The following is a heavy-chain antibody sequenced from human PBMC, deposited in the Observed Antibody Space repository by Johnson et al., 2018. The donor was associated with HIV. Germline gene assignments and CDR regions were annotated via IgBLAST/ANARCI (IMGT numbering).Heavy chain of an antibody. CDR1: GFTFSSYG. CDR2: ISYDGSNK. V-gene: IGHV3-30*03. J-gene: IGHJ3*02. CDR3: ARWVIAARSFGAFDI. Sequence: VQLVESGGGLVKHGGSLRLSCAASGFTFSSYGMHWVRQAPGKGLEWVAVISYDGSNKYYADAVKGRFTVSRDNSQNILYLHMNSLRAEDTAVYYCARWVIAARSFGAFDIWGQGTMVTVSS. D-gene: IGHD6-6*01.